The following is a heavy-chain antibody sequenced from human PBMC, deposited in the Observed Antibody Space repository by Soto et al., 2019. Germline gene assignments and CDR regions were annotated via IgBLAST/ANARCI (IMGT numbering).Heavy chain of an antibody. CDR2: FSLSGTT. D-gene: IGHD2-8*02. CDR1: GASVGSGSFY. CDR3: ARGMTPPGAPAWYYFDS. J-gene: IGHJ4*02. V-gene: IGHV4-61*01. Sequence: SETLSLTCTVSGASVGSGSFYWSWIRQPPGKGLEWIGRFSLSGTTNYNPSLRSRVTMSADVSKNQFSLRLTSVTAADMALYYCARGMTPPGAPAWYYFDSWGQGTLVTVSS.